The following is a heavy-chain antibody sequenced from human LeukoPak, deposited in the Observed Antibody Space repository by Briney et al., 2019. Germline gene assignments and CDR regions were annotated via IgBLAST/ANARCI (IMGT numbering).Heavy chain of an antibody. J-gene: IGHJ5*02. CDR3: ARRIVGGFDP. Sequence: KPSETLSLTCSGSNYSISNSLYWGWLRQPPGKGLEWLGYIYWSGSTNYNPSLKSRVTISVDTSKKQFSLKLTSVTAADMAIYYCARRIVGGFDPWGQGILVTVSS. V-gene: IGHV4-59*08. D-gene: IGHD1-26*01. CDR1: NYSISNSLY. CDR2: IYWSGST.